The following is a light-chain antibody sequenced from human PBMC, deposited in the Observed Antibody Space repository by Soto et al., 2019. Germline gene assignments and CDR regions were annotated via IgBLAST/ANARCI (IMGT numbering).Light chain of an antibody. CDR1: QSVSSY. Sequence: EIVLTQSPATLSLSPWERATLSCRASQSVSSYLAWYQQKPGQGPRLLIYGASNRATGIPARFSGSGSGTDFTLTISSLEPEDFVVYYCQQRSSWPLITFGRGTRLEIK. CDR2: GAS. CDR3: QQRSSWPLIT. J-gene: IGKJ5*01. V-gene: IGKV3-11*01.